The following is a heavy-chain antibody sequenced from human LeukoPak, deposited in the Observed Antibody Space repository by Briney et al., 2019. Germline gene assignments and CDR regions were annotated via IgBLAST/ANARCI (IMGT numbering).Heavy chain of an antibody. CDR1: GFTFSSYA. D-gene: IGHD2-8*01. J-gene: IGHJ4*02. CDR3: AKERDVLMVYAMVDY. Sequence: GGSLRLSCAASGFTFSSYAMSWLRQAPGKGLEWVSAISGSGGSTYYADSVKGRFTISRDNSTNPLYLQMNSLRAEDTAVYYCAKERDVLMVYAMVDYWGQGTLVTVSS. V-gene: IGHV3-23*01. CDR2: ISGSGGST.